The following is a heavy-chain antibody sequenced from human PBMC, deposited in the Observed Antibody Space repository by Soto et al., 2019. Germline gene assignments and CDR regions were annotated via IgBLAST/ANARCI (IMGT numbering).Heavy chain of an antibody. D-gene: IGHD2-2*01. J-gene: IGHJ6*02. CDR2: ISAGSGGST. V-gene: IGHV3-23*01. Sequence: PGGSLRLSCAASGFTVSSCALSWVRQAPGKGLEWVSAISAGSGGSTYSADSVKGRFTISRDNSKNTLYLQMNSLRAEDTAVYYCAKEMSYYQLLPPYRMDFWGQGTKVTVSS. CDR1: GFTVSSCA. CDR3: AKEMSYYQLLPPYRMDF.